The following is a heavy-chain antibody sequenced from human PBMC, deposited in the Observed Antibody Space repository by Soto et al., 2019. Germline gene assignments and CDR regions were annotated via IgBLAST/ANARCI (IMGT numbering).Heavy chain of an antibody. J-gene: IGHJ1*01. CDR1: GFTFSSYG. CDR3: AKDGYSSGWYLGYFQH. CDR2: ISYDGSNK. V-gene: IGHV3-30*18. Sequence: GGSLRLSCAASGFTFSSYGMHWVRQAPGKGLEWVAVISYDGSNKYYADSVKGRFTISRDNSKNTLYLQMNSLRAEDTAVYYCAKDGYSSGWYLGYFQHWGQGTLVTVSS. D-gene: IGHD6-19*01.